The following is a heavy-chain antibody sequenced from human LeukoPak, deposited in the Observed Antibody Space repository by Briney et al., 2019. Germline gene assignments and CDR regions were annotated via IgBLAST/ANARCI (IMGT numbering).Heavy chain of an antibody. J-gene: IGHJ6*02. CDR2: INHSGST. CDR1: GGSFSGYY. CDR3: ARVGMWFGPDDYYYGMDV. Sequence: PSETLSLTCAVYGGSFSGYYWSWIRQPPGKGLEWIGEINHSGSTNCNPSLKSRVTISVDTSKNQFSLKLSSVTAADTAVYYCARVGMWFGPDDYYYGMDVWGQGTTVTVSS. D-gene: IGHD3-10*01. V-gene: IGHV4-34*01.